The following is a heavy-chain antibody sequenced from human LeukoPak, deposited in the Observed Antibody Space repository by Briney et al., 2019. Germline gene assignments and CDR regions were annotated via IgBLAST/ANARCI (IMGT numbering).Heavy chain of an antibody. CDR3: ARVCGHSSGYNDPNHGWFDP. D-gene: IGHD6-19*01. J-gene: IGHJ5*02. CDR2: IIPIFGTA. V-gene: IGHV1-69*01. CDR1: GGTFSSYA. Sequence: SLKVSCKASGGTFSSYAISWVRQAPGQGLEWMGGIIPIFGTANYAQKFQGRVTITADESTSTAYMELSSLRSEDTAVYYCARVCGHSSGYNDPNHGWFDPWGQGTLVTVSS.